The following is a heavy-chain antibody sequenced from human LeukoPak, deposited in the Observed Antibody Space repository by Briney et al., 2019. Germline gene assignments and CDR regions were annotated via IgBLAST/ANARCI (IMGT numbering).Heavy chain of an antibody. CDR2: INPNSGGT. J-gene: IGHJ4*02. CDR3: ARDIERERGGYYFDY. CDR1: GYTFTGYY. D-gene: IGHD3-16*01. V-gene: IGHV1-2*02. Sequence: ASVKVSCKASGYTFTGYYMHWVRQAPGQGLEWMGWINPNSGGTNYAQKFQGRVTMTTDTSISTAYMELSRLRSDDTAVYYCARDIERERGGYYFDYWGQGTLVTVSS.